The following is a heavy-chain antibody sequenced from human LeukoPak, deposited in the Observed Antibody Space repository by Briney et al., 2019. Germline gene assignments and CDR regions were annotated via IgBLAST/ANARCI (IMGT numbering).Heavy chain of an antibody. CDR1: GSTFSSYW. V-gene: IGHV3-7*01. CDR2: IMQDGRKT. J-gene: IGHJ3*02. Sequence: GGSLRLSCAASGSTFSSYWMSWFGQAPGKGLEWVANIMQDGRKTYYAGSVKGRFTIYRANAKNSLYLKVNSLRAEDTPGYYGARYLSSSGVLDIWGQGTMVTVSS. D-gene: IGHD6-19*01. CDR3: ARYLSSSGVLDI.